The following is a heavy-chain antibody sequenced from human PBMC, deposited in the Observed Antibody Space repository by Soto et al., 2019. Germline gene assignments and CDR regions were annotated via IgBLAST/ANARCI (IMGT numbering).Heavy chain of an antibody. Sequence: GESLKISCKGSGYSFTSYWISWVRQMPGKGLEWMGRIDPSDSYTNYSPSFQGHVTISADKSISTAYLQWSSLKASDTAMYYCATARYGSGSYYNPSAYYYYGMDVWGQGTTVTVS. CDR1: GYSFTSYW. V-gene: IGHV5-10-1*01. CDR3: ATARYGSGSYYNPSAYYYYGMDV. CDR2: IDPSDSYT. D-gene: IGHD3-10*01. J-gene: IGHJ6*02.